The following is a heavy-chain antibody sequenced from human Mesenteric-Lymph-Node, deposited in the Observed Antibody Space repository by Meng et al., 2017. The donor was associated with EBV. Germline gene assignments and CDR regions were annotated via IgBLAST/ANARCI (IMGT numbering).Heavy chain of an antibody. D-gene: IGHD6-13*01. Sequence: VELVRSGAEVKKPGASVKVICVAAGDPFNNFDIIWVRQATGQGLEWMGWMNPNNGNTGYAQKFQGRVTMTRDTSTRTVYMELSSLRSEDTAVYYCARDLGIAGYYFDYWGQGTLVTVSS. CDR2: MNPNNGNT. CDR1: GDPFNNFD. J-gene: IGHJ4*02. CDR3: ARDLGIAGYYFDY. V-gene: IGHV1-8*01.